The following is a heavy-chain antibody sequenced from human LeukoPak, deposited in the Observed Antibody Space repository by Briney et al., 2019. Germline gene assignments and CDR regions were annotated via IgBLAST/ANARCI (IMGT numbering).Heavy chain of an antibody. V-gene: IGHV4-34*01. CDR1: GGSFSGYY. CDR2: INHSGST. Sequence: PSETLSLTCAVYGGSFSGYYWSWIRQPPGKGLEWLGEINHSGSTNYNPSLKGRVTISVDTSKNQFSLKLSSVTAADTAVYYCARVDGSGSFRLDYWGQGTLVTVSS. J-gene: IGHJ4*02. D-gene: IGHD3-10*01. CDR3: ARVDGSGSFRLDY.